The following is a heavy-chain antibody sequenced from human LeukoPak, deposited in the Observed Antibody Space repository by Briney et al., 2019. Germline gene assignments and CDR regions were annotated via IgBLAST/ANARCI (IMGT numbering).Heavy chain of an antibody. J-gene: IGHJ6*03. CDR3: AKDRFGEDYYMDV. D-gene: IGHD3-10*01. V-gene: IGHV3-33*06. CDR1: GFTFSSYG. Sequence: GGSLRLSCAASGFTFSSYGMHWVRQAPGKGLEWVAVIWYDGSNKYYADSVKGRFTISRDNSKNTLYLQMNSLRAEDTAVYYCAKDRFGEDYYMDVWGKGTTVTVSS. CDR2: IWYDGSNK.